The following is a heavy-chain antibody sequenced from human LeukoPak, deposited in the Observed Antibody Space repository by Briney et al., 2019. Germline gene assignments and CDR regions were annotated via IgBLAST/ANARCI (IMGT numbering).Heavy chain of an antibody. CDR2: IRFDGTSE. D-gene: IGHD3-3*01. Sequence: GGSLRLSCAASGFTFSNFRMHWVRQAPGKGLEWVAFIRFDGTSEFYADSVKARFTISRDNSQNTVSLQLNNLRIEDTALYYCAKTSLSDPSGHYYYMDVWGKGTTVTVSS. CDR1: GFTFSNFR. J-gene: IGHJ6*03. CDR3: AKTSLSDPSGHYYYMDV. V-gene: IGHV3-30*02.